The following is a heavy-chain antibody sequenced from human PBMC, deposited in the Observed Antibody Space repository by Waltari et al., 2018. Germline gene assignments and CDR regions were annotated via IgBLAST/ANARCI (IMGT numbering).Heavy chain of an antibody. Sequence: EVQLVEAGGGLVQPGGSLRLSCAASGFTFSSSWMHWVRQAPGKGLVWVSRINSDESSTSYADSVKGRFTISRDNAKNTLYLQMDSLRAEDTAVYYCVRVGGAYSPFGYWGQGILVTVSS. CDR2: INSDESST. V-gene: IGHV3-74*01. J-gene: IGHJ4*02. CDR1: GFTFSSSW. D-gene: IGHD2-21*01. CDR3: VRVGGAYSPFGY.